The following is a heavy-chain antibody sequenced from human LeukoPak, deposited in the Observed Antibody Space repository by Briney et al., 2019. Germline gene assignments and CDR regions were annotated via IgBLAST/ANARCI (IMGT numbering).Heavy chain of an antibody. V-gene: IGHV4-34*01. CDR3: ARGTMTTVTYYFDY. CDR2: INHSGST. J-gene: IGHJ4*02. D-gene: IGHD4-17*01. CDR1: GGSFSGYY. Sequence: SETLSLTCAVYGGSFSGYYWSWIRQPPGKGLEWIGEINHSGSTNYNPSLKSRVTISVDTSKNQFSLTLSSVTAADTAVYYCARGTMTTVTYYFDYWGQGTLVTVSS.